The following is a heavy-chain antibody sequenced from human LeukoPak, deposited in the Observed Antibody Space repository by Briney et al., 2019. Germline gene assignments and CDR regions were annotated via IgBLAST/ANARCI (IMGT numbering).Heavy chain of an antibody. Sequence: SETLSLTCTVSGGPISSYYWSWLRQPPGKGLEWIGYISYSGSTNFNPSLKSRVTISVDTSKNQFSLKLSSVTAADTAVYYCAREGTAGTNLNWFDPWGQGTLVTVSS. J-gene: IGHJ5*02. D-gene: IGHD1-1*01. V-gene: IGHV4-59*01. CDR2: ISYSGST. CDR1: GGPISSYY. CDR3: AREGTAGTNLNWFDP.